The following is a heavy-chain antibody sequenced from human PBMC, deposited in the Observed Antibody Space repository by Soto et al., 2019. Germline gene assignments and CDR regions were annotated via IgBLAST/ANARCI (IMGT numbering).Heavy chain of an antibody. V-gene: IGHV3-48*02. D-gene: IGHD1-7*01. Sequence: EVQLVESGGGLVQPGGSLRLSCAASGFTFSSYTMNWVRQAPGKGLEWISKISSDSKTIKYADSVEGRFTISRDNTQSSLFLQMSSLREEDTAMYYCASSNWNYGYWGQGTLVSVSS. CDR3: ASSNWNYGY. CDR2: ISSDSKTI. CDR1: GFTFSSYT. J-gene: IGHJ4*02.